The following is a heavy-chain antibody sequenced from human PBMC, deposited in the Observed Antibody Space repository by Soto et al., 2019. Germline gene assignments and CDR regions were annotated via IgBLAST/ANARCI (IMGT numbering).Heavy chain of an antibody. CDR2: INAGNVNT. J-gene: IGHJ4*02. CDR1: GYTFTSYA. D-gene: IGHD2-21*02. V-gene: IGHV1-3*05. Sequence: QVQLVQSGAEEKKHGASVKVSCKASGYTFTSYAMHWVRQAPEQRLEWMGWINAGNVNTKYSQKFQGRVTITRDTSASTAYMALSSLRSEDTAVYYCARSFVVVTALDYLGQGTLVTVSS. CDR3: ARSFVVVTALDY.